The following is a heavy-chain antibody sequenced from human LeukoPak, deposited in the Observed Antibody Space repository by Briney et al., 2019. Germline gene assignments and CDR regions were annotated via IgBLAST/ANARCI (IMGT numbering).Heavy chain of an antibody. CDR1: GFTVSDNY. CDR2: IYSGGGT. J-gene: IGHJ6*03. Sequence: PGGSLRLSCTASGFTVSDNYMTWVRQAPGKGLEWVSLIYSGGGTYYADSVKGRFTISRDNAKNSLYLQMNSLRAEDTAVYYCARDLRSYSRVYRQYYMDVWGKGTTVTVSS. V-gene: IGHV3-66*01. D-gene: IGHD6-13*01. CDR3: ARDLRSYSRVYRQYYMDV.